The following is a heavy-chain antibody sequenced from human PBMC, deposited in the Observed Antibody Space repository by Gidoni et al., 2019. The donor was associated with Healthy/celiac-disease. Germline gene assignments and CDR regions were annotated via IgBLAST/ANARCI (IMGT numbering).Heavy chain of an antibody. CDR2: INHSGST. Sequence: QVQLQQWGAGLLKPSETLSLTCAVYGGSFSGYYWSWIRQPPGKGLEWIGEINHSGSTNSNPSLKSRVTISVDTSKNQFSLKLSSVTAADTAVYYCARGPYYYGSGWPSYYYYGMDVWGKGTTVTVSS. CDR3: ARGPYYYGSGWPSYYYYGMDV. D-gene: IGHD3-10*01. J-gene: IGHJ6*04. V-gene: IGHV4-34*01. CDR1: GGSFSGYY.